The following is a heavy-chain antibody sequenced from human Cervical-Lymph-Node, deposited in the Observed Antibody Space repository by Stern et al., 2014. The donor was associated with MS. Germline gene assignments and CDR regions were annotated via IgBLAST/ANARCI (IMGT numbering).Heavy chain of an antibody. Sequence: HVQLVQSGAEVKKPGASVTVSCKASGYTFTSYDINWVRQATGQGLEWMGWMNPNSGNTGYAQKFQGRVTMTRNTSISTAYMELSSLRSEDTAVYYCARDCKLRRFGSRGWFDPWGQGTLVTVSS. D-gene: IGHD3-10*01. J-gene: IGHJ5*02. CDR1: GYTFTSYD. V-gene: IGHV1-8*01. CDR2: MNPNSGNT. CDR3: ARDCKLRRFGSRGWFDP.